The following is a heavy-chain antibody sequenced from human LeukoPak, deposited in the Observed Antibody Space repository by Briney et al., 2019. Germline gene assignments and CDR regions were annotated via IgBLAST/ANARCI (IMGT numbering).Heavy chain of an antibody. Sequence: GGSLRLSCAASGFTFSSYWMSWVRQAPGKGLEWVANIKEDGSEKYYVDSVKGRFTISRDTAKSSLYLQMNSLRAEDTAVYYCARLRAGDYFDYWGQGTLVTVSS. CDR2: IKEDGSEK. CDR1: GFTFSSYW. V-gene: IGHV3-7*04. D-gene: IGHD6-19*01. J-gene: IGHJ4*02. CDR3: ARLRAGDYFDY.